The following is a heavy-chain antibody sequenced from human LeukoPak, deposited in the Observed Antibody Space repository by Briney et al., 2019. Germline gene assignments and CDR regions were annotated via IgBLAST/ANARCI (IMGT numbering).Heavy chain of an antibody. CDR1: GVSISSSSYY. J-gene: IGHJ5*02. Sequence: PSETLSLTCTVSGVSISSSSYYWGWIRQPPGKGLEWIGSIYYSGSTYYNPSLKSRVTISVDTSKNQFSLKLSSVTAADTAVYYCARGAQFDPWGQGTLVTVSS. CDR3: ARGAQFDP. CDR2: IYYSGST. V-gene: IGHV4-39*07.